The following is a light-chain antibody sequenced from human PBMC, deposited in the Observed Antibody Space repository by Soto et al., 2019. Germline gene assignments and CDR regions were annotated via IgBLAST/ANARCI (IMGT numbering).Light chain of an antibody. CDR2: GAS. CDR1: QGISDY. V-gene: IGKV1-9*01. CDR3: QQFNAYPLT. J-gene: IGKJ4*01. Sequence: DIQLTQSQSFLSASVGARVTISCRASQGISDYLAWYQQKPGKAPKLLIYGASTLQSGVPSRFSGSASGTEFTLTISSLQPEDCATYFCQQFNAYPLTVGGGPKLEIK.